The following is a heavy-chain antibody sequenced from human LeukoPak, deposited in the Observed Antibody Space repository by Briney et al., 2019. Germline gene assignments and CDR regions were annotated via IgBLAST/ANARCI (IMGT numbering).Heavy chain of an antibody. CDR1: GASIGSFY. CDR3: ARGYYYALDV. J-gene: IGHJ6*02. CDR2: IYYTGNT. V-gene: IGHV4-59*01. Sequence: SETLSLTCSVFGASIGSFYWSWIRQPPGKGLEWIGYIYYTGNTNYNPSLKSRLSISVDTSKNQFSLKLSSVTAADTAVYYCARGYYYALDVWGQGTTVTVSS.